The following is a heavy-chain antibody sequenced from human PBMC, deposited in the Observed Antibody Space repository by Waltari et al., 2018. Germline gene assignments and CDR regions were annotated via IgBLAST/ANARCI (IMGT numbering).Heavy chain of an antibody. CDR2: LNHSGST. CDR3: ARFGVTAPYWYFDL. D-gene: IGHD2-21*02. V-gene: IGHV4-34*01. J-gene: IGHJ2*01. CDR1: GGSFSGYY. Sequence: QVQLQQWGAGLLKPSETLSLTCAVYGGSFSGYYWSWIRQPPGKGLEWIGELNHSGSTNYNPSRKSRVSISVDTSKNQFSLKLSSVTAADTAVYYCARFGVTAPYWYFDLWGRGTLVTVSS.